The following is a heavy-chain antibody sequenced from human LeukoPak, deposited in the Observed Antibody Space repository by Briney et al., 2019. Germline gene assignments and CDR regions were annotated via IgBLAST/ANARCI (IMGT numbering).Heavy chain of an antibody. CDR2: ISYGGST. CDR1: GGSISSYY. J-gene: IGHJ4*02. V-gene: IGHV4-59*01. CDR3: ARASGNNYVGFDN. D-gene: IGHD1-26*01. Sequence: PSETLSLTCTVSGGSISSYYWSWIRQPPGKTLEWIRYISYGGSTNYNPSLKSRVTILVDTSKNQFSLRLSSVTAADTAVYYCARASGNNYVGFDNWGQGTLVTVSS.